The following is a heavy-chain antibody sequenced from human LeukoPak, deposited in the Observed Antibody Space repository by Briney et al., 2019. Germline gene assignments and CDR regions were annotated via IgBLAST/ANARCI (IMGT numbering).Heavy chain of an antibody. J-gene: IGHJ4*02. Sequence: PSETLSLTCTVSGCSLSSGYYWGWVRQPPGKGLAWVGSRYHSGSTYYNPFLKSRVTMSVDTPKNQLSLNLSSVTAADTAVYYCARRGLRGGNCGYWGQGTRVTVSS. CDR3: ARRGLRGGNCGY. V-gene: IGHV4-38-2*02. CDR2: RYHSGST. CDR1: GCSLSSGYY. D-gene: IGHD4-23*01.